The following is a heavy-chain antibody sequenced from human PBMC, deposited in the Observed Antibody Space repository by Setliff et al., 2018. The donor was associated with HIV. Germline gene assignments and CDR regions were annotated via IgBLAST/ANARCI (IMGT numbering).Heavy chain of an antibody. D-gene: IGHD3-10*01. CDR2: INPDVGHT. V-gene: IGHV1-46*03. CDR3: ARASPAPRAYGSGSYLAW. CDR1: GYTFTTSY. J-gene: IGHJ4*02. Sequence: ASVKVSCKASGYTFTTSYIHWVRQAPGQGLEWMGIINPDVGHTIYAQKFQGRVTMTRDTSTTTAYMELSSLRSEDTALYYCARASPAPRAYGSGSYLAWWGLGTLFTVSS.